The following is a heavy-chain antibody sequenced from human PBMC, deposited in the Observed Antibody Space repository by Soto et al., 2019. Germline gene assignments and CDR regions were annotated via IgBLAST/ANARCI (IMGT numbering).Heavy chain of an antibody. D-gene: IGHD6-13*01. V-gene: IGHV1-8*01. Sequence: ASVKVSCKASGYTFTSYDINWVRQATGQGLEWMGWMNPNSGNTSYAQKFQGRATMTRNTSISTAYMELRSLRSDDTAVYYCARDRIAAAAGNWFDPWGQGTLVTVSS. CDR1: GYTFTSYD. J-gene: IGHJ5*02. CDR2: MNPNSGNT. CDR3: ARDRIAAAAGNWFDP.